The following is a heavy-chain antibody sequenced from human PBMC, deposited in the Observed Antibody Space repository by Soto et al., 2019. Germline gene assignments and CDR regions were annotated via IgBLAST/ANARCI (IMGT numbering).Heavy chain of an antibody. J-gene: IGHJ5*02. CDR1: GGTFSSYA. V-gene: IGHV1-69*06. CDR2: IIPIFGTA. D-gene: IGHD3-22*01. Sequence: SVKVSCKASGGTFSSYAISWVRQAPGQGLEWMGGIIPIFGTANYAQKFQGRVTITADKSTSTAYMELSSLRSEDTAVYYCAYSIRRITMIVVVMETWFDPWGQGTLVTVSS. CDR3: AYSIRRITMIVVVMETWFDP.